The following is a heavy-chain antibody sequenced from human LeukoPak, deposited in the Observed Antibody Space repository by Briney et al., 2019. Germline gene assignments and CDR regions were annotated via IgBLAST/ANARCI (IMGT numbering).Heavy chain of an antibody. CDR3: AKDRYSYAFEYSDS. V-gene: IGHV3-30*18. Sequence: GGSLRLSCAASGFTFSSYGMHWVRQAPGKGLDWVAVISNDGSKEYYADSVKGRFTISRDNSKNALSLQVSSLRTEDTAVYYCAKDRYSYAFEYSDSWGQGTLVTVSS. CDR2: ISNDGSKE. D-gene: IGHD5-18*01. J-gene: IGHJ4*02. CDR1: GFTFSSYG.